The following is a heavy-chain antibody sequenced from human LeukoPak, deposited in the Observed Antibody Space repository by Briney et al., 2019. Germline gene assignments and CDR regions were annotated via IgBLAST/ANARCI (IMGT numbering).Heavy chain of an antibody. CDR1: GYSFTGYY. V-gene: IGHV1-2*02. D-gene: IGHD3-22*01. Sequence: ASVKVSCKASGYSFTGYYIHWVRQAPGQGLEWMGWINPNSGGTNYAQKFQGRVTMTRDTSISTAYMELSRLRSDDTAVYYCARVYYYDSSGYYKDYWGQGTLVTVSS. J-gene: IGHJ4*02. CDR2: INPNSGGT. CDR3: ARVYYYDSSGYYKDY.